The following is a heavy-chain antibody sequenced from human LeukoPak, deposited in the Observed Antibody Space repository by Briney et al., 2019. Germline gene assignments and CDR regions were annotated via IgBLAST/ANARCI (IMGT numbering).Heavy chain of an antibody. J-gene: IGHJ4*02. CDR2: IYHSGST. CDR1: GYSISSGYY. CDR3: ARGQQLWFPFDY. Sequence: PSETLSLTCTVSGYSISSGYYWGWIRQPPGKGLEWIGSIYHSGSTYYNPSLKSRVTISVDTSKNQFSLKLSSVTAADTALYYCARGQQLWFPFDYWGQGTLVTVSS. D-gene: IGHD5-18*01. V-gene: IGHV4-38-2*02.